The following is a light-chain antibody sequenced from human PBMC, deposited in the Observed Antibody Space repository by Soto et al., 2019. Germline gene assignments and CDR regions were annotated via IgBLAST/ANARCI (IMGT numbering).Light chain of an antibody. J-gene: IGLJ3*02. CDR1: SSNIGAGYD. V-gene: IGLV1-40*01. CDR3: QSYDSSLSVWV. CDR2: GNN. Sequence: QSVLTQPPSVSGAPGQRVTISCTGSSSNIGAGYDVHWYHQLPGTAPKLLIYGNNNRPSGVPDRFSGSRSGTSASLAITGLQAXXXXDYYCQSYDSSLSVWVFGGGTKLTVL.